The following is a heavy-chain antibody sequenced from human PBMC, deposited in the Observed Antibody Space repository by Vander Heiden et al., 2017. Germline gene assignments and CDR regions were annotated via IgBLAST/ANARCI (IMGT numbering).Heavy chain of an antibody. CDR3: AKDPPHYYGSGSYPFL. Sequence: QVQLVESGGGVVPPGRSLRLPCAASGFTFSSHGMHWVPQARGKGLEWVAVISYDGSNKYYADSVKGRFTISRDNSKNTLYLQMNSLRAEDTAVYYCAKDPPHYYGSGSYPFLWGQGTLVTVSS. CDR1: GFTFSSHG. V-gene: IGHV3-30*18. D-gene: IGHD3-10*01. CDR2: ISYDGSNK. J-gene: IGHJ4*02.